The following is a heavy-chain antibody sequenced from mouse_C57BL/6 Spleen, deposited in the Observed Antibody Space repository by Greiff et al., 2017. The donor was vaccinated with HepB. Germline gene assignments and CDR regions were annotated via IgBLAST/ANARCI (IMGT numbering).Heavy chain of an antibody. V-gene: IGHV5-9-1*02. CDR1: GFTFSSYA. CDR2: ISSGGDYI. D-gene: IGHD1-1*01. CDR3: TRDYYGSRPWYFDV. Sequence: EVQRVESGEGLVKPGGSLKLSCAASGFTFSSYAMSWVRQTPEKRLEWVAYISSGGDYIYYADTVKGRFTISRDNARNTLYLQMSSLKSEDTAMYYCTRDYYGSRPWYFDVWGTGTTVTVSS. J-gene: IGHJ1*03.